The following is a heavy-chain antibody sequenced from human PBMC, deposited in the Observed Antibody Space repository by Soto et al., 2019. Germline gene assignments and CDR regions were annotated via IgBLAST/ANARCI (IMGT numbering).Heavy chain of an antibody. CDR1: GFTFSSYA. Sequence: GGSLRLCCADSGFTFSSYAMSWVRQAPGKGLDWVSSITGSGGSTYYADSVKGRFTISRDNSKNTLSLHMNSLRADDTAIYYCAKAISFYDFWSANYWGQGTMVTVSS. V-gene: IGHV3-23*01. CDR2: ITGSGGST. J-gene: IGHJ4*02. D-gene: IGHD3-3*01. CDR3: AKAISFYDFWSANY.